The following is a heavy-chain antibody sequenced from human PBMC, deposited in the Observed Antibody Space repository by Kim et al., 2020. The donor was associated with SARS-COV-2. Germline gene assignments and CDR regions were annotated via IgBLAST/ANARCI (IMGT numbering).Heavy chain of an antibody. CDR2: IYSCGST. V-gene: IGHV3-66*03. CDR1: GFTVSSNY. Sequence: GGSLRLSCAASGFTVSSNYMSWVRQAPGKGLEWVSVIYSCGSTYYADSVKGRFTISRDNSKNTLYLQMNSLRAEDTAVYYCARGTGYIVGDTRGWFDPWGQGTLVTVSS. J-gene: IGHJ5*02. CDR3: ARGTGYIVGDTRGWFDP. D-gene: IGHD1-26*01.